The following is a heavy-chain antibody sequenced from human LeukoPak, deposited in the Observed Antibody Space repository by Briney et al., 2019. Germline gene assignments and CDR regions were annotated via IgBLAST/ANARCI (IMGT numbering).Heavy chain of an antibody. CDR1: GGSISTSNYY. CDR2: IYTSGST. D-gene: IGHD2/OR15-2a*01. Sequence: SETLSLTCTVSGGSISTSNYYWGWIRQPAGKGLEWIGRIYTSGSTNYNPSLKSRVTMSVDTSENQFSLKLSSVTAADTAVYYCARGFYLNWFDPWGQGTLVTVSS. CDR3: ARGFYLNWFDP. J-gene: IGHJ5*02. V-gene: IGHV4-61*02.